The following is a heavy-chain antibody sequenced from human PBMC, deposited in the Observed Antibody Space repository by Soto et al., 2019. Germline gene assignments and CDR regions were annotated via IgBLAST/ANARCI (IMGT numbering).Heavy chain of an antibody. CDR1: GFTFSSYA. CDR2: ISYDGSNK. CDR3: ARDLTPGGDFWSGYGMDV. D-gene: IGHD3-3*01. V-gene: IGHV3-30-3*01. Sequence: GGSLRLSCAASGFTFSSYAMHWVRQAPGKGLEWVAVISYDGSNKYCADSVKGRFTISRDNSKNTLYLQMNSLRAEDTAVYYCARDLTPGGDFWSGYGMDVWGQGTTVTVSS. J-gene: IGHJ6*02.